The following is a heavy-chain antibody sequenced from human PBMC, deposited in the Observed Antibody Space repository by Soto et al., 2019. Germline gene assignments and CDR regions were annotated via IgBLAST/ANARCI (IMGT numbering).Heavy chain of an antibody. CDR3: ATDYGDYVTYYGMEV. J-gene: IGHJ6*02. CDR2: ISPSGGST. Sequence: ASLKVACKTAGYTFTSYYMRCVRHTNGQGLEWMGIISPSGGSTSYAQKFQGRVTMTRDTSTSTVYMELSSLRSEDTAVYYCATDYGDYVTYYGMEVWGQGTTVTVSS. V-gene: IGHV1-46*03. D-gene: IGHD4-17*01. CDR1: GYTFTSYY.